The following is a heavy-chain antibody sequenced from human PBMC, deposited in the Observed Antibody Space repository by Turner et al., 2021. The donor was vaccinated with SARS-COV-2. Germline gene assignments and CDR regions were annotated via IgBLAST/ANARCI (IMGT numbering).Heavy chain of an antibody. CDR1: GFTVSSNY. CDR2: IFSGGST. J-gene: IGHJ3*02. V-gene: IGHV3-53*01. D-gene: IGHD6-19*01. CDR3: AGGYSSGWDQRGAFDI. Sequence: EVQLVESGGGLIQPGGSLRLSCAASGFTVSSNYMSWVRQAPGKGLEWLSVIFSGGSTYYADSVKGRITISRDNSKNTLELQMNSRRSEDTAVYYCAGGYSSGWDQRGAFDIWGQGTMVTVSS.